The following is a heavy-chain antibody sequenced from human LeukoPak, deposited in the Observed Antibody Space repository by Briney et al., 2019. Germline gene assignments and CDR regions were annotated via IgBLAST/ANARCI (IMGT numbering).Heavy chain of an antibody. D-gene: IGHD2-2*01. V-gene: IGHV3-74*01. CDR3: ARSAYATSRMDV. J-gene: IGHJ6*03. CDR2: IDSDGITT. Sequence: PGGSLRLSRAASGFTFSSYWMHWVRQAPGKGLVWISRIDSDGITTTYADSVKGRFTISRDNAKNTLFLQMNSLRAEDTAVYYCARSAYATSRMDVWGKGTTVTVSS. CDR1: GFTFSSYW.